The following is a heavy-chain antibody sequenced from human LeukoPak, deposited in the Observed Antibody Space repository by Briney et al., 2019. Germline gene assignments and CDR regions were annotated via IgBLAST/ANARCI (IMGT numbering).Heavy chain of an antibody. D-gene: IGHD2-8*02. CDR1: GFTFSSNA. CDR3: AKGALVNFDY. Sequence: GGSLRLSCAASGFTFSSNAMSWVRQAPGKALEWVSAISSGGGTTHYADSVKGRFTISRDNSKNTLYLQMNSLRAEDTAVYYCAKGALVNFDYWGQGTLVTVSS. V-gene: IGHV3-23*01. CDR2: ISSGGGTT. J-gene: IGHJ4*02.